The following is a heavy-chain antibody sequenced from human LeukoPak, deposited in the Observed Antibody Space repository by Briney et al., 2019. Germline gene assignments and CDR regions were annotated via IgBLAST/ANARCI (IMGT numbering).Heavy chain of an antibody. D-gene: IGHD3-10*01. CDR2: IWYDGSNE. CDR1: GFTFSTYG. Sequence: GGSLRLSCAASGFTFSTYGMHWVRRAPGKGLEWVAVIWYDGSNEDYADSAKGRFTIFRDNSKNMVYLQMNSLRAEDTAFYYCAREGGSGRYLGMFDPWGQGTLVTVSS. J-gene: IGHJ5*02. V-gene: IGHV3-33*01. CDR3: AREGGSGRYLGMFDP.